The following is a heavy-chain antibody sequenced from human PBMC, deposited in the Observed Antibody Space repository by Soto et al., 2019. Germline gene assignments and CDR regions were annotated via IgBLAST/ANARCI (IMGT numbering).Heavy chain of an antibody. Sequence: QVLLQESGPGLVKPSETLSLTCSFSGGSMSRYYWTWIRQPPGKGLEWIGNIHQTGHTNYNASLKSRVTISIDTSKSDFSLYLTSVTAADTAVYYCARDVRPPGLAYFDLWGRGTLVTVSS. CDR3: ARDVRPPGLAYFDL. D-gene: IGHD2-8*01. CDR2: IHQTGHT. V-gene: IGHV4-59*01. CDR1: GGSMSRYY. J-gene: IGHJ2*01.